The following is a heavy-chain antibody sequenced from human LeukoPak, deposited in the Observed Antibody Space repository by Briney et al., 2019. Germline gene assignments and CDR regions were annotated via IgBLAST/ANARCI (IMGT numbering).Heavy chain of an antibody. V-gene: IGHV1-18*01. CDR2: ISTYNGNT. J-gene: IGHJ4*02. CDR1: GYTFTSYG. D-gene: IGHD2-2*01. Sequence: ASVKVSCKASGYTFTSYGISWVRQAPGQGLEWMGWISTYNGNTNYAQKFQGRVTMTRDTSISTAYMELSSLRSEDTAVYYCARGDIVVVPAAMLINYWGQGTLVTVSS. CDR3: ARGDIVVVPAAMLINY.